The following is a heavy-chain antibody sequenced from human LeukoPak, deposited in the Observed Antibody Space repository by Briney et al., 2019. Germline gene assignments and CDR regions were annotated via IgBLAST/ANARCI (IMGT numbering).Heavy chain of an antibody. V-gene: IGHV1-46*01. Sequence: ASVKVSCKASGYSFTSNYIHWVRQAPGQGLEWMGMIYPRDGSTSYAQKFQGRVTMTRNTSISTAYMELSSLRSEDTAVYYCATVDTAMVIDYWGQGTLVTVSS. CDR2: IYPRDGST. CDR1: GYSFTSNY. CDR3: ATVDTAMVIDY. D-gene: IGHD5-18*01. J-gene: IGHJ4*02.